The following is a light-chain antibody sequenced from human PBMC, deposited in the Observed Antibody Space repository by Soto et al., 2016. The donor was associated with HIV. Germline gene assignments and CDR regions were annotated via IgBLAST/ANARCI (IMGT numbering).Light chain of an antibody. V-gene: IGKV1-5*03. J-gene: IGKJ1*01. CDR3: QQYQTEEGT. CDR1: QSISSW. Sequence: DIQMTQSPSTLSASVGDRVTITCQASQSISSWVAWYQQKPGKAPNLLIYKASNLESGVPSRFSGGGSGTEFTLTISSLQPDDFATYYCQQYQTEEGTFGQGTTVEIK. CDR2: KAS.